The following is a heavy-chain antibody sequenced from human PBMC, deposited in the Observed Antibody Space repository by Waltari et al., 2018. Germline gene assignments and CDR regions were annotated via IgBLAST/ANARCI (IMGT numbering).Heavy chain of an antibody. D-gene: IGHD2-2*01. CDR2: FYHSGSA. CDR1: GGSLGSGGYS. CDR3: ARGPQYQLYYYSALDV. V-gene: IGHV4-30-2*01. J-gene: IGHJ6*02. Sequence: QLQLQESGAGHVKPSQTLSLTCAVSGGSLGSGGYSWSWIRHLPGKGLELIGFFYHSGSAYYNPSLKGRVTMSIDRSKSQFFLKLTSVTAADTAVYYCARGPQYQLYYYSALDVWGQGATVTVSS.